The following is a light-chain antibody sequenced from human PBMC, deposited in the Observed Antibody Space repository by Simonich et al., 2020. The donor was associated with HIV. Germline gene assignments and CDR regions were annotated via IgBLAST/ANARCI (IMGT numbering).Light chain of an antibody. CDR3: MQGIHLPYT. Sequence: DIVMTQTPLSLSVTPGQPASISCKSSQSLLHSDERTYLYWYLQKPGQSPQLLIYEVASRLSGVPDTFSGSGSGTDFTLKISRVEAEDVGVYYCMQGIHLPYTFGQGTKLEIK. V-gene: IGKV2-29*02. J-gene: IGKJ2*01. CDR2: EVA. CDR1: QSLLHSDERTY.